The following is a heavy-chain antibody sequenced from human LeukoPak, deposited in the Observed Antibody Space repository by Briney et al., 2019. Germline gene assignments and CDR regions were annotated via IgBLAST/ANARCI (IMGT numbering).Heavy chain of an antibody. D-gene: IGHD6-6*01. J-gene: IGHJ3*02. V-gene: IGHV1-2*02. CDR1: GYTFTGYY. CDR2: INPNSGGT. Sequence: GASVKVSCKASGYTFTGYYMHWVRQAPGQGLEWMGWINPNSGGTNYAQKFQGRVTITRNTSISTAYMELSSLRSEDTAVYYCARPAGYSSSSGYAFDIWGQGTMVTVSS. CDR3: ARPAGYSSSSGYAFDI.